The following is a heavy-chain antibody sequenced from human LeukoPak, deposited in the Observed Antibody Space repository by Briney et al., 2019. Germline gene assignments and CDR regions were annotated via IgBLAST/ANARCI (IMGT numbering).Heavy chain of an antibody. D-gene: IGHD1-26*01. CDR3: ARDKSIGWERYPPDY. CDR1: GYTFIGYS. V-gene: IGHV1-2*02. CDR2: IDPDSGVT. J-gene: IGHJ4*02. Sequence: ASVNVSCKASGYTFIGYSIYWVRQAPGQGLEWMGRIDPDSGVTDYAQKFQVRVTVTSDTSINTVYMELSRLRSDDTAVYYCARDKSIGWERYPPDYWGQGTLVTVSS.